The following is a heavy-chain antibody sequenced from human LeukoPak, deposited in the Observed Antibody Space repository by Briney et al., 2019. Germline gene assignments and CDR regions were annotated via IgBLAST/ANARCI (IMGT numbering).Heavy chain of an antibody. CDR3: ARHPLRSTLYFDY. CDR1: GGSISSYY. J-gene: IGHJ4*02. V-gene: IGHV4-59*08. Sequence: SETLSLTCTVSGGSISSYYWSWIRQSPGKGLEWIGYIYYSGSTNYNPSLKSRVTISVDASKNQFSLKLSSVTAADTAVYYCARHPLRSTLYFDYWGQGTLVTVS. D-gene: IGHD2-2*01. CDR2: IYYSGST.